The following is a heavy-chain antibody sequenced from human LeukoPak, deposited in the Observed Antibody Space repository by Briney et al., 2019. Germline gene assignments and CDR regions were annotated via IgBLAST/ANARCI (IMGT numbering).Heavy chain of an antibody. CDR2: IHTSGDT. CDR1: GLTGSHNY. J-gene: IGHJ4*02. D-gene: IGHD3-22*01. Sequence: GGSLRLSCAASGLTGSHNYVSWVRQAPGKGLEWVSAIHTSGDTCYADSVKGRFTLSRDNSKNTLYLQMNSLRVEDTAVYYCAREGMHDSSGYYPIGGSYYFDHWGQGTLVTVSS. CDR3: AREGMHDSSGYYPIGGSYYFDH. V-gene: IGHV3-53*01.